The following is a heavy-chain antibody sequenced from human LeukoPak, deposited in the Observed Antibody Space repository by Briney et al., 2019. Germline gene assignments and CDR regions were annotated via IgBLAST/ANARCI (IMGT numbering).Heavy chain of an antibody. Sequence: GGSLRLSCVASRFTVSNNHMNWVRQAPGKGLEWVSVIYNGDNTYYADSVQGRFTISKDNSKNTLYLQMNSLRPEDTAVYFCAGASRWLAFDNWGQGTLVTVSS. D-gene: IGHD6-19*01. J-gene: IGHJ4*02. CDR2: IYNGDNT. V-gene: IGHV3-66*01. CDR3: AGASRWLAFDN. CDR1: RFTVSNNH.